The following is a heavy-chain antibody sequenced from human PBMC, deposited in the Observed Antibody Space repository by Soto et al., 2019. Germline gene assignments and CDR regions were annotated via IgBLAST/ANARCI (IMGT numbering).Heavy chain of an antibody. J-gene: IGHJ6*02. Sequence: APVKVSCKASGYTFTSYRISWVRHAPGQGLEWMGWISAYNGNTNYAQKLQGRVTMTTDTSTSTAYMELRSLRSDDTAVYYCARDDLRGSYDFWSGYYLSYGMDVWGQGTTVTVSS. CDR3: ARDDLRGSYDFWSGYYLSYGMDV. D-gene: IGHD3-3*01. CDR1: GYTFTSYR. CDR2: ISAYNGNT. V-gene: IGHV1-18*01.